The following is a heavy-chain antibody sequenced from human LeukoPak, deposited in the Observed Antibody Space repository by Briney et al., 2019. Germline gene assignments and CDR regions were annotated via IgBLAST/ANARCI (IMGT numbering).Heavy chain of an antibody. CDR2: IYNSGST. J-gene: IGHJ6*03. CDR1: GGSISSGGYS. D-gene: IGHD1-1*01. CDR3: ARVSWFPGTSYYYMDV. Sequence: SETLSLTCAVSGGSISSGGYSWNWIRQPPGKGLEWIGYIYNSGSTSYNPSLKSRITMSVDTSKNQFSLKLSSVTAADTAVYYCARVSWFPGTSYYYMDVWGKGTTVTVSS. V-gene: IGHV4-30-4*07.